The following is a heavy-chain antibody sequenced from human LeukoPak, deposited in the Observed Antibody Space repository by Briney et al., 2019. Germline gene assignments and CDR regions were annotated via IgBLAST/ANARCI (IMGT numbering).Heavy chain of an antibody. Sequence: SETLSLTCTVSGYSISSGYYWGWIRQPPGKGLEWIGSIYHSGSTNYNPSLKSRVTISLDKSRNQFSLKLTSVTAADTAVYYCARRGLTLSYFDYWGQGTLVTVSS. CDR2: IYHSGST. D-gene: IGHD1-26*01. J-gene: IGHJ4*02. CDR3: ARRGLTLSYFDY. V-gene: IGHV4-38-2*02. CDR1: GYSISSGYY.